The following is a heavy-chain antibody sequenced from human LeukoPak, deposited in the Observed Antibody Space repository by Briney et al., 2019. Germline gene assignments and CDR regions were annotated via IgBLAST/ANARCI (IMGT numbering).Heavy chain of an antibody. V-gene: IGHV1-69*05. CDR1: GGTFSNSA. D-gene: IGHD4-17*01. CDR2: IMPLFGTA. J-gene: IGHJ5*02. CDR3: ARDVHGDYGSGWFDP. Sequence: SVKVSCKTSGGTFSNSAISWVRQAPGQGLEWLGGIMPLFGTAGYAQKFQGRVTITKDESTGTVYLELTSLTSDDTAVYYCARDVHGDYGSGWFDPWGQGTLVSVSS.